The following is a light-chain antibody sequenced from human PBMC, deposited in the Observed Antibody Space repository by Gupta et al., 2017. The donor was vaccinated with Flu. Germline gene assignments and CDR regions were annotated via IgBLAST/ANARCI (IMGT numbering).Light chain of an antibody. V-gene: IGKV3-20*01. J-gene: IGKJ1*01. CDR3: QQFASPPWT. CDR1: QSLGNSY. CDR2: ESS. Sequence: GTLSLSPGDRATLSCRASQSLGNSYLAWYQQKPGQAPRLLLYESSNRAAGVPDRFSGSGSGTDFTLTISRLETEDFAVYYCQQFASPPWTFGQGTTVEI.